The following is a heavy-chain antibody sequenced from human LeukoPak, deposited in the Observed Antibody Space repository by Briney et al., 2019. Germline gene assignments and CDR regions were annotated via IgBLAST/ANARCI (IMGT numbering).Heavy chain of an antibody. J-gene: IGHJ4*02. V-gene: IGHV1-8*03. CDR2: INPNSGNT. Sequence: GASVKVSCKASGYTFTGYYMHWVRQAPGQGLEWMGRINPNSGNTGYAQKFQGRVTITRNTSISTAYMELSSLRSEDTAVYYCARHGYDFWSGYSVLDYWGQGTLVTVSS. D-gene: IGHD3-3*01. CDR1: GYTFTGYY. CDR3: ARHGYDFWSGYSVLDY.